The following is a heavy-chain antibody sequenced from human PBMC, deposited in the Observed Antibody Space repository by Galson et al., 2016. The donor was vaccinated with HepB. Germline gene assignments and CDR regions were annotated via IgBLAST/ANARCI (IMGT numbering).Heavy chain of an antibody. D-gene: IGHD2-15*01. CDR3: ARDSAAVGATDRFDP. V-gene: IGHV3-74*01. CDR2: INSDGSST. CDR1: GFILSSYW. J-gene: IGHJ5*02. Sequence: SLRLSCAASGFILSSYWMHWVRQAPGKGLVWVSRINSDGSSTSYADSVEGRFTISRDNAKNTLYLQMNSLRGEDTAVYYCARDSAAVGATDRFDPWGQGTLVTVSS.